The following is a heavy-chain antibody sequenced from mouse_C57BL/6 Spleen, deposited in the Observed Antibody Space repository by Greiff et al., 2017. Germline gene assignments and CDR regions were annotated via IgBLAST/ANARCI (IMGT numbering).Heavy chain of an antibody. CDR3: ARSGTGLYNFDY. Sequence: EVHLVESGGGLVQPGGSLSLSCAASGFTFTDYYMSWVRQPPGKALEWLGFIRNKANGYTTEYSASVKGRFTISRVNSQSILYLQMNALRAEDSATYYCARSGTGLYNFDYWGQGTTLTVSS. D-gene: IGHD3-3*01. V-gene: IGHV7-3*01. J-gene: IGHJ2*01. CDR2: IRNKANGYTT. CDR1: GFTFTDYY.